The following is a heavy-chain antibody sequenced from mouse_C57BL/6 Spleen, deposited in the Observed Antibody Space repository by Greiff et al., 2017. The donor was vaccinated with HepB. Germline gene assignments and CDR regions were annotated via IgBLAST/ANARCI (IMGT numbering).Heavy chain of an antibody. V-gene: IGHV1-69*01. CDR1: GYTFTSYW. D-gene: IGHD2-3*01. J-gene: IGHJ4*01. CDR3: ARSPIYDGYPYAMDY. Sequence: VQLQQPGAELVMPGASVKLSCKASGYTFTSYWMHWVKQRPGQGLEWIGEIDPSDSYTNYNQKFKGKSTLTVDKSSSTAYMQLSSLTSEDSAVYYCARSPIYDGYPYAMDYWGQGTSVTVSS. CDR2: IDPSDSYT.